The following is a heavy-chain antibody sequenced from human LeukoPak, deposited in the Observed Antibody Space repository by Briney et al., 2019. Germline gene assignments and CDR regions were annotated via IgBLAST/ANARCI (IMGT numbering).Heavy chain of an antibody. D-gene: IGHD1-26*01. CDR2: ISSSSSYI. CDR3: ARGLGATSYAFDI. Sequence: AGSLCFSCAASSFTFNSYSMNWDPQAPGQGLEWVSSISSSSSYIYYAVSVKGRFTISRDNATISLYLQMNSLRAEDTAVYYCARGLGATSYAFDIWGQGTMVTVSS. CDR1: SFTFNSYS. V-gene: IGHV3-21*01. J-gene: IGHJ3*02.